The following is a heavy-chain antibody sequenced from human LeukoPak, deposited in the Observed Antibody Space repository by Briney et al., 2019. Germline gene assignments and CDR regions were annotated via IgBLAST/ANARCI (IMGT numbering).Heavy chain of an antibody. CDR1: GFTVSGNY. CDR2: IYNSGST. J-gene: IGHJ3*02. D-gene: IGHD6-25*01. Sequence: GGSLRLSCAASGFTVSGNYMNWVRQAPGKGPEWVSVIYNSGSTYYADSVKGRFTISRDNSNNTLYLQMNSLRAEDTAVYYCARDRAAGYADAFDIWGQGTMVTVSS. CDR3: ARDRAAGYADAFDI. V-gene: IGHV3-66*01.